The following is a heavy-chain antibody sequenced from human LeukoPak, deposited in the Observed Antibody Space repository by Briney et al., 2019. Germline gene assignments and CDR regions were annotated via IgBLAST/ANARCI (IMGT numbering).Heavy chain of an antibody. CDR2: TYYRSKWYN. CDR1: GDSVSSINAA. V-gene: IGHV6-1*01. J-gene: IGHJ5*02. CDR3: VRGDQYSSFPFDP. D-gene: IGHD6-6*01. Sequence: QTVSLTCAISGDSVSSINAAWTWIRQSPSRGLEWLGRTYYRSKWYNDYTVSVKSRITINPDKSKNQFSLQLNSVTPEDTAVYYCVRGDQYSSFPFDPWGQGILVTVSS.